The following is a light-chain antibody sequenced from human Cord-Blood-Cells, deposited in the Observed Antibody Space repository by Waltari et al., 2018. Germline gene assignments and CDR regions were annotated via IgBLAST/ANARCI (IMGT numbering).Light chain of an antibody. CDR3: SSYTSSSTVV. J-gene: IGLJ2*01. CDR2: DVS. CDR1: SSDVGGPNY. Sequence: SAPTQPAPVPGSPGQSLTLPCPGTSSDVGGPNYVPWYQQQPGKAPKLMIYDVSNRPSGGPNRFSGSKSGNTASLTISGLQAEDEADYYCSSYTSSSTVVFGGGTKLTVL. V-gene: IGLV2-14*01.